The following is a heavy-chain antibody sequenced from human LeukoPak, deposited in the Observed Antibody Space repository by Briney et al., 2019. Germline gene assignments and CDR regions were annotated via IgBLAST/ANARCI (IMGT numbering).Heavy chain of an antibody. Sequence: SETLSLTCTVSGGSIRSSYYYWGWIRQPPGKGLEWIGSIYDSGSTYYNPSLKSRVTISVDTSKNQFSLKLNSMTAADTAVYYCAGHSGSSWQNRDYWGQGTLVTVSS. CDR2: IYDSGST. CDR3: AGHSGSSWQNRDY. J-gene: IGHJ4*02. D-gene: IGHD6-13*01. V-gene: IGHV4-39*01. CDR1: GGSIRSSYYY.